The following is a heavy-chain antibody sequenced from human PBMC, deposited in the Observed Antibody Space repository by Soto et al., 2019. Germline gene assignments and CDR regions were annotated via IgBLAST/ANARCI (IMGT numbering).Heavy chain of an antibody. CDR1: GYIFTTYW. Sequence: PVESLKISCKGSGYIFTTYWISCFLQMPVKVLEWMGIIYPGDSDARYSPSFQGQVTISADRSISTAYLQWSSLKASDTAMYYCARLVAAAGKVNYYYYCGMDVWGQGTTVTVSS. CDR2: IYPGDSDA. J-gene: IGHJ6*02. CDR3: ARLVAAAGKVNYYYYCGMDV. V-gene: IGHV5-51*01. D-gene: IGHD6-13*01.